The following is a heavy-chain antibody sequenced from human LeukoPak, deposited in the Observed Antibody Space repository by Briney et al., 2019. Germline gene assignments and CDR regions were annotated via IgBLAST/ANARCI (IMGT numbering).Heavy chain of an antibody. V-gene: IGHV3-11*01. CDR2: ISGSGSDL. CDR1: GFSFSDYY. Sequence: GGSLRLSCVACGFSFSDYYMSWIRQAPGRGLEWISYISGSGSDLYYADSVKGRFTISRDNANNSLYLQMNSLRAEDTAVYYCARSIGYYYTMDVWGQGTTVTVSS. CDR3: ARSIGYYYTMDV. J-gene: IGHJ6*02. D-gene: IGHD3-22*01.